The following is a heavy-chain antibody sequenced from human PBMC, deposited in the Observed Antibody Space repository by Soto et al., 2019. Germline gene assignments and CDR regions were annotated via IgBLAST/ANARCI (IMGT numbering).Heavy chain of an antibody. CDR2: INPNSGGT. CDR1: GYTFTGYY. D-gene: IGHD3-10*01. Sequence: ASVKVSCKASGYTFTGYYMHWVRHAPGQGLEWMGWINPNSGGTNYAQKFQGWVTMTRDTSISTAYMELSRLRSDDTAVYYCARVGSLSYYGSGSYYLDLLDYWGKGTLVTVSS. J-gene: IGHJ4*02. CDR3: ARVGSLSYYGSGSYYLDLLDY. V-gene: IGHV1-2*04.